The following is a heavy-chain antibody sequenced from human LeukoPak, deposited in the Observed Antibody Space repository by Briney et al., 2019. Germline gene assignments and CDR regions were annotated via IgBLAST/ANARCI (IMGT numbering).Heavy chain of an antibody. Sequence: SETLSLTCTVSGGPISSGEYYWSWIRQPPGKGLEWIGYIYYSGSTYYNPSLKSRVTISVDTSKNQFSLKLSSVTAAHTAVYWCAKQWLRNAFDTWGEGTMVTVSS. D-gene: IGHD3-22*01. CDR2: IYYSGST. V-gene: IGHV4-30-4*08. CDR3: AKQWLRNAFDT. J-gene: IGHJ3*02. CDR1: GGPISSGEYY.